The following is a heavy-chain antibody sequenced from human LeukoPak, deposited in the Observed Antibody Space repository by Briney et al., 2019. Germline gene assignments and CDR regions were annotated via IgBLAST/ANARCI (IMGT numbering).Heavy chain of an antibody. CDR1: GGSISSYY. CDR2: IYYSGST. Sequence: SETLSLTCTVSGGSISSYYWSWIRQPPGNGLEWIGYIYYSGSTNYNPSLKSRVTISVDTSKNQFSLKLGSVTAADTAVYYCARLIGSSSSGYYGAFDIWGQGTMVTVSS. CDR3: ARLIGSSSSGYYGAFDI. V-gene: IGHV4-59*08. D-gene: IGHD3-22*01. J-gene: IGHJ3*02.